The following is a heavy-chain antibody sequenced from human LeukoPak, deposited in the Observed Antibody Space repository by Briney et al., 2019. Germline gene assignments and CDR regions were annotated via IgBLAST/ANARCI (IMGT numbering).Heavy chain of an antibody. D-gene: IGHD5-18*01. Sequence: ASVKVSCKASGYTFTNYYMHWVRQAPGHGLEWMGWINPKSGGTNYAQKFQGKVTMTRDTSISTAYMELSRLRSDDTAVYYCSSIPGGYTYGDDAFDIWGQGTMVTVSS. CDR3: SSIPGGYTYGDDAFDI. CDR2: INPKSGGT. J-gene: IGHJ3*02. CDR1: GYTFTNYY. V-gene: IGHV1-2*02.